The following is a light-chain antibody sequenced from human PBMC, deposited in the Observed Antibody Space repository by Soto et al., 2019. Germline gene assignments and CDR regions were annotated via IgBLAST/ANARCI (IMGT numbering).Light chain of an antibody. V-gene: IGLV2-18*02. CDR2: EVS. CDR3: SSFTSSSTLV. Sequence: SALTQPPSVSGSPGQSVTISCTGTSSDIGSYNRVSWYQQPPGTAPKVVISEVSNRPSGVPDRFSGSKSGNTASLTISGLQAEDEADYYCSSFTSSSTLVFGGGTKLTVL. J-gene: IGLJ2*01. CDR1: SSDIGSYNR.